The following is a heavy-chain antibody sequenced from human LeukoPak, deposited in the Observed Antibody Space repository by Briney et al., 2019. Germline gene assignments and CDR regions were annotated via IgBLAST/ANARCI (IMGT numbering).Heavy chain of an antibody. D-gene: IGHD3-10*01. CDR1: GFTFSSYA. Sequence: PGGSLRLSCAASGFTFSSYAMSWVRQAPGKELEWVSAISGSGGSTYYADSVKGRFTISRDNAKNSLSLQMNSLRAEDTAVYYCARGSGDIGDYWGQGTLVTVSS. CDR2: ISGSGGST. J-gene: IGHJ4*02. CDR3: ARGSGDIGDY. V-gene: IGHV3-23*01.